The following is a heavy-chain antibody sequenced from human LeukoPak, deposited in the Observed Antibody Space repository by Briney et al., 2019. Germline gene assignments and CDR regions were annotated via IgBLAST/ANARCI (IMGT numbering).Heavy chain of an antibody. CDR2: IIPIFGTA. D-gene: IGHD5-12*01. CDR3: ASPDIVATINYYGMDV. CDR1: GGTFSSYA. V-gene: IGHV1-69*13. J-gene: IGHJ6*02. Sequence: SVKVSCTASGGTFSSYAISWVRQAPGQGLEWMGGIIPIFGTANYAQKFQGRVTITADESTSTAYMELSSLRSEDTAVYYCASPDIVATINYYGMDVWGQGTTVTVSS.